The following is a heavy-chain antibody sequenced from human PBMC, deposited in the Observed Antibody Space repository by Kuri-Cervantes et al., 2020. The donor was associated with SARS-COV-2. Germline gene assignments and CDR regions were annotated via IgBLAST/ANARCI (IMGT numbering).Heavy chain of an antibody. CDR3: AHVHLGSTGDPLGFDY. CDR1: GFSLSTSGMR. D-gene: IGHD7-27*01. Sequence: SGPTLVKPTQTLTLTCTFSGFSLSTSGMRVSWIRQPPGKALEWLARIDWDDDKFYSTSLKTRLTISKDTSKNQVVLTMTNMDPVDTATYYCAHVHLGSTGDPLGFDYWGQGTLVTVSS. CDR2: IDWDDDK. J-gene: IGHJ4*02. V-gene: IGHV2-70*04.